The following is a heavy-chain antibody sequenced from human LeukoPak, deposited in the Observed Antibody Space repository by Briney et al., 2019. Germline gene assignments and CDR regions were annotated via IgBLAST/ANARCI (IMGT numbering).Heavy chain of an antibody. J-gene: IGHJ6*03. V-gene: IGHV3-23*01. D-gene: IGHD2-2*01. CDR2: ISGSGGST. CDR1: GFTFSSYG. CDR3: AKSLESTNYYYHMDV. Sequence: GGSLRLSCAASGFTFSSYGLSWVRQAPGKGLEWVSAISGSGGSTYYADSVKGRFTISRDNSKNTLYLQTNGLRAEDTAVYYCAKSLESTNYYYHMDVWGKGTTVTISS.